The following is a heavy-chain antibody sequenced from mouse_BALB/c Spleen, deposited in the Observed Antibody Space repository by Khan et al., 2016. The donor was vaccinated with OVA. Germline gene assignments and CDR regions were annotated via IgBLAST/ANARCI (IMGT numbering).Heavy chain of an antibody. CDR2: IYFSGSI. CDR3: TRDGNYMDY. D-gene: IGHD2-1*01. J-gene: IGHJ4*01. Sequence: EVQLQESGPDLVKPSQSLSLTCTVTGYSITSGYAWHWIQQFPGNKLEWMAYIYFSGSINYNPSLTSRISVTRDTSKNQFFLQLNSVTSEDTATYYCTRDGNYMDYWGQGTSVTVSS. CDR1: GYSITSGYA. V-gene: IGHV3-1*02.